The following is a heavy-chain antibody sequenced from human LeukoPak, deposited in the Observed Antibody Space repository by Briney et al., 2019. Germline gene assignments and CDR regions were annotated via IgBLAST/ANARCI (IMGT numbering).Heavy chain of an antibody. CDR2: MNPISGNT. CDR3: ARGQSGRRFLADY. J-gene: IGHJ4*02. CDR1: GYTFSSYD. D-gene: IGHD3-3*01. V-gene: IGHV1-8*01. Sequence: GASVKVSCKASGYTFSSYDINWVRQATGQGLEWMGWMNPISGNTGYAQKFQGRVTITRDNSINTAYMDLTNLRSEDTAVYYCARGQSGRRFLADYWGQGILVTVSS.